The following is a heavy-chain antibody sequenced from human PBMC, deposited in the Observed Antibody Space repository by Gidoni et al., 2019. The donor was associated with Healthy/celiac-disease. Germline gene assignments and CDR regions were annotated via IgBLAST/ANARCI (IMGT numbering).Heavy chain of an antibody. CDR3: AKADTGYSSGWPQYWYFDL. Sequence: EVQLVESGGGVVQPGGSLSLSCAASGFTFDDYAMHWVRQAPGKGLELVSLISGDGGSTYYADSVKGRFTISRDNSKNSLYLQMNSLRTEDTALYYCAKADTGYSSGWPQYWYFDLWGRGTLVTVSS. CDR1: GFTFDDYA. CDR2: ISGDGGST. V-gene: IGHV3-43*02. D-gene: IGHD6-19*01. J-gene: IGHJ2*01.